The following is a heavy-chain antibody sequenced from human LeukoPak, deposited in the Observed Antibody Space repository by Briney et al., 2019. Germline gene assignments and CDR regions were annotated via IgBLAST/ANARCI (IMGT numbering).Heavy chain of an antibody. Sequence: GGSLRLSCSGSGFTFSRHNMHWVRQAPGKGLEYVSAISYNGDSTYYVDSVRGRFTISRDNSKNTLDLQMSSLRPEDTAVYYCVSDRETQEQIWGPGTLVTVSS. CDR3: VSDRETQEQI. CDR1: GFTFSRHN. V-gene: IGHV3-64D*09. J-gene: IGHJ3*02. D-gene: IGHD1-26*01. CDR2: ISYNGDST.